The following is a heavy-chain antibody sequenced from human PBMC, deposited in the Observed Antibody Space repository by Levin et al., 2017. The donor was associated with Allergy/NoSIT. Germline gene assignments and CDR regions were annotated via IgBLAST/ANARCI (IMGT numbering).Heavy chain of an antibody. CDR3: ARDFTWCGGNYRCFFDY. CDR2: MKQDGSEI. Sequence: GGSLRLSCAASGFSFSNYWMNWVRQAPGKGLEWVASMKQDGSEIYYLDSVRGRFTISRDNAKNSLYLQMNSLRAEDTAVYYCARDFTWCGGNYRCFFDYWGQGTLVTVSS. J-gene: IGHJ4*02. CDR1: GFSFSNYW. D-gene: IGHD1-7*01. V-gene: IGHV3-7*03.